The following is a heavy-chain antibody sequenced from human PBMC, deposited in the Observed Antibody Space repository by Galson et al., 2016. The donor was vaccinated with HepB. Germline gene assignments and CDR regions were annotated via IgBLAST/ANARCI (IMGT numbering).Heavy chain of an antibody. CDR1: GFIFRTYG. CDR3: ARPDVLRFLGWLSENPGENAFDI. Sequence: SLRLSCAASGFIFRTYGMHWVRQAPGKGLEWVAVISYDGSNQYYVDSVKGRFSISRDNSKNTLYLQMNSLRTEDTAVYYCARPDVLRFLGWLSENPGENAFDIWGQGTMVTVSS. CDR2: ISYDGSNQ. V-gene: IGHV3-30*03. J-gene: IGHJ3*02. D-gene: IGHD3-3*01.